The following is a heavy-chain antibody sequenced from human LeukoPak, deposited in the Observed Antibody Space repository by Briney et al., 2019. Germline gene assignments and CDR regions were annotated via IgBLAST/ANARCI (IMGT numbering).Heavy chain of an antibody. D-gene: IGHD2-2*01. V-gene: IGHV1-69*06. CDR1: GGTFSSYA. J-gene: IGHJ6*03. CDR3: ARAAWFGYCSSTSCYDHYYYYMDV. CDR2: IIPIFGTA. Sequence: ASVKVSCKASGGTFSSYAISWVRQAPGQGLEWMGRIIPIFGTANYAQKFQGRVTITADKSTSTAYMELSSLRSEDTAVYYCARAAWFGYCSSTSCYDHYYYYMDVWGKGTTVTVSS.